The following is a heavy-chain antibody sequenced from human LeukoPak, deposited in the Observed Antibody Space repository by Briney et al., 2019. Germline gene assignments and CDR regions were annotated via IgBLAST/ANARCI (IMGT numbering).Heavy chain of an antibody. CDR1: GGSFSGYY. D-gene: IGHD3-22*01. CDR2: INHSGNI. V-gene: IGHV4-34*01. Sequence: SETLSLTCAVYGGSFSGYYWSWIRQPPGKGLEWMGEINHSGNINYNPSLKSRVSISKDTSKNQFSLKLSSVTAADTAVYYCAILYASSGYYYFDYWGQGTLVTVSS. J-gene: IGHJ4*02. CDR3: AILYASSGYYYFDY.